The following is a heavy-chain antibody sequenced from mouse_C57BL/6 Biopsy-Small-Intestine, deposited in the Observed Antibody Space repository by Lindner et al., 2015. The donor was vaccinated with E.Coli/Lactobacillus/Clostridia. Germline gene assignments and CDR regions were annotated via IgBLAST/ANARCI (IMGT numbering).Heavy chain of an antibody. V-gene: IGHV1-81*01. Sequence: QLQESGAELARPGASVKLSCKGFWLHLHKLWYKLGEAENWTGLEWIGEIYPRSGNTYYNEKFKGKATLTADKSSSTAYMELRSLTSEDSAVYFCARSYYGSSYPYAMDYWGQGTSVTVSS. J-gene: IGHJ4*01. D-gene: IGHD1-1*01. CDR3: ARSYYGSSYPYAMDY. CDR1: LHLHKLW. CDR2: IYPRSGNT.